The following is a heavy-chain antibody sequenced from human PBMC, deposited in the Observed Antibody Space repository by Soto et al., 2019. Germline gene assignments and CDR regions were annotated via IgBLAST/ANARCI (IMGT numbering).Heavy chain of an antibody. Sequence: GGSLRLSCKGSGYSFTSYWIGWVRQMPGKGLEWMGIIYPGDSDTRYSPSFQGQVTISADKSISTAYLQWSSLKASDTAMYYCASRTGQLGDAFDIWGQGTMVTVSS. V-gene: IGHV5-51*01. CDR3: ASRTGQLGDAFDI. CDR1: GYSFTSYW. CDR2: IYPGDSDT. D-gene: IGHD6-6*01. J-gene: IGHJ3*02.